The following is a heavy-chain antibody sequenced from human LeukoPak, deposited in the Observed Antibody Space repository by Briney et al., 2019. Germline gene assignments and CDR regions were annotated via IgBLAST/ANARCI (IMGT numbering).Heavy chain of an antibody. CDR1: GFTLSSYA. Sequence: GGSLRLSCAASGFTLSSYAMSWVRQAPGKGLEWVSAISGSGGSTYYADSVKGRFTISRDNSKNTLYLQMNSLRAEDTAVYYCAKVADYYDSSGYHYWGQGTLVTVSS. CDR3: AKVADYYDSSGYHY. V-gene: IGHV3-23*01. J-gene: IGHJ4*02. CDR2: ISGSGGST. D-gene: IGHD3-22*01.